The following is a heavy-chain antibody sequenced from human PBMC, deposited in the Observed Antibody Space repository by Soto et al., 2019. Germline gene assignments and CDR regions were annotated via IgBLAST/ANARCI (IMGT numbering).Heavy chain of an antibody. J-gene: IGHJ6*01. Sequence: PSETLSLTCAVYGGSFSGYYWSWIRQPPGKGLEWIGEINHSGSTNYNPSLKSRATISVDTSKNQFSLKLSSVTAADTAVYYCARARRYCSGGSCYSPYYYGMDVW. CDR1: GGSFSGYY. CDR2: INHSGST. D-gene: IGHD2-15*01. CDR3: ARARRYCSGGSCYSPYYYGMDV. V-gene: IGHV4-34*01.